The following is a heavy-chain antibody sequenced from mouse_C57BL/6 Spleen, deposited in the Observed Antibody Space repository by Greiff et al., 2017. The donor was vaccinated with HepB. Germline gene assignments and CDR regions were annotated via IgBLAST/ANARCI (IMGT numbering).Heavy chain of an antibody. CDR3: AREDYYGSSSGNYFDY. Sequence: VQLQQSGPELVKPGASVKISCKASGYTFTDYYMNWVKQSHGKSLEWIGDINPNNGGTSYNQKFKGKATLTVDKSSSTAYMELRSLTSEDSAVYYCAREDYYGSSSGNYFDYWGQGTTLTVSS. V-gene: IGHV1-26*01. D-gene: IGHD1-1*01. CDR2: INPNNGGT. CDR1: GYTFTDYY. J-gene: IGHJ2*01.